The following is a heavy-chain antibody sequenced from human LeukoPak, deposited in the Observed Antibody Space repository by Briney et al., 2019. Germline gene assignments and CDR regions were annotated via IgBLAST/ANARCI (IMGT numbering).Heavy chain of an antibody. V-gene: IGHV4-39*07. CDR2: IYYSGST. Sequence: SETLSLTCTVSGGSISSSSYYWGWIRQPPGKGLEWIGSIYYSGSTYYNPSLKSRVTISVDTSKNQFSLKLSSVTAADTAVYYCARAVFPPEGSGGGTYYYMDVWGKGTTVTVSS. CDR1: GGSISSSSYY. CDR3: ARAVFPPEGSGGGTYYYMDV. D-gene: IGHD2-15*01. J-gene: IGHJ6*03.